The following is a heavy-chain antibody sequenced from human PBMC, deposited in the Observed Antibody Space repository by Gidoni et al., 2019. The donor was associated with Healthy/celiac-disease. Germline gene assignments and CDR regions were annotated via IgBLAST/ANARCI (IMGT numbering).Heavy chain of an antibody. V-gene: IGHV3-48*02. D-gene: IGHD4-17*01. J-gene: IGHJ2*01. Sequence: EVQLVESGGGLVQPGGSLRLSCAASGFTFSSYSMNWVRQAPGKGLEWVSYISSSSSTIYYADSVKGRFTISRDNAKNSLYLQMNSLRDEDTAVYYCARGLYGDYHRTFWYFDLWGRGTLVTVSS. CDR1: GFTFSSYS. CDR3: ARGLYGDYHRTFWYFDL. CDR2: ISSSSSTI.